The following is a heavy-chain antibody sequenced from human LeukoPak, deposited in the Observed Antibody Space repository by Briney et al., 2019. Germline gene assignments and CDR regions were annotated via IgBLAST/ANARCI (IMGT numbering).Heavy chain of an antibody. Sequence: GGSLRLSCAASGFTFSNYGMNWVRQAPGKGLEGVSALSSSGGSTYYADSVKGRFTISRDNSKNTLYLQMSSLRAEDTAVYYCARTYYYDSSGYYFDYWGQGTLVTVSS. CDR1: GFTFSNYG. CDR3: ARTYYYDSSGYYFDY. V-gene: IGHV3-23*01. D-gene: IGHD3-22*01. J-gene: IGHJ4*02. CDR2: LSSSGGST.